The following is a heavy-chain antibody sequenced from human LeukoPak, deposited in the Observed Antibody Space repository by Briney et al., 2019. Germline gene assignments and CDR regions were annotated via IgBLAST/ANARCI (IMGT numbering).Heavy chain of an antibody. CDR2: IIPTFGTA. Sequence: ASVNVSFKASGGTFSSYAISWVRQAPGQGLEWMGGIIPTFGTANYAQKFQGRVTITADESTSTGYMELSSLRSEDTAVYYCASKRGYSYGLDYWGQGTLVTVSS. V-gene: IGHV1-69*13. J-gene: IGHJ4*02. CDR1: GGTFSSYA. CDR3: ASKRGYSYGLDY. D-gene: IGHD5-18*01.